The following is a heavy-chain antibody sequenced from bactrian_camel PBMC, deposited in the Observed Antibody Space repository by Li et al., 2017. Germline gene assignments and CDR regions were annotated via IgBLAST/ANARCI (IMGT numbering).Heavy chain of an antibody. Sequence: VQLVESGGGMVQPGGSLRLSCVVSGFTFNNYAMSWVRQAPGEGLEWVSAINSGGGTTYYADSVKGRVTISRDNAKNTAYLQMNSLKPEDTAVYYCVTEQAYWGQGTQVTVS. V-gene: IGHV3S40*01. D-gene: IGHD3*01. CDR2: INSGGGTT. CDR1: GFTFNNYA. J-gene: IGHJ4*01. CDR3: VTEQAY.